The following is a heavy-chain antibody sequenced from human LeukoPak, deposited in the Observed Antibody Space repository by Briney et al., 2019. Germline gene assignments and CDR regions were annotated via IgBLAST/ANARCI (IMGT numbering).Heavy chain of an antibody. Sequence: PSETLSLTCTVSGGSISSYYWSWIRQPPGKGLEWIGYIYYSGSTNYNPSLKSRVAISVDTSKNQFSLKLSSVTAADTAVYYCARGQWLVKEFDYWGQVTLVTVSS. CDR1: GGSISSYY. CDR2: IYYSGST. D-gene: IGHD6-19*01. J-gene: IGHJ4*02. V-gene: IGHV4-59*01. CDR3: ARGQWLVKEFDY.